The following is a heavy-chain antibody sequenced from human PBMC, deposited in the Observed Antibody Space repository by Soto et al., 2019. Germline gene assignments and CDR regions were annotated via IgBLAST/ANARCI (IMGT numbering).Heavy chain of an antibody. CDR2: IFSNDEK. CDR1: GFSLSNARMG. Sequence: QVTLKESGPVLVKPTETLTLTCTVSGFSLSNARMGVSWIRQPPGKALEWLAHIFSNDEKLYSTSLKSRLTXTXDXCKSQVVLTMTNMDPVDTATYYCARMGDGYNYYFDYWGQGTLVTVSS. CDR3: ARMGDGYNYYFDY. D-gene: IGHD5-12*01. V-gene: IGHV2-26*01. J-gene: IGHJ4*02.